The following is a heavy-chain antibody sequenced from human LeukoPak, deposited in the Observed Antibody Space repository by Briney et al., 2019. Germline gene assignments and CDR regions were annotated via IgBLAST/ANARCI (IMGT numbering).Heavy chain of an antibody. CDR1: GFTFSDYY. J-gene: IGHJ4*02. Sequence: GGSLRLSCAASGFTFSDYYMSWIRQAPGKGLEWGSYISSSGSTIYYADSVKGGFTISRDNAKNSLYLQMNSLRAEDTAVYYCARDLGYYYGSGSYISDYYFDYWGQGTLVTVSS. CDR3: ARDLGYYYGSGSYISDYYFDY. V-gene: IGHV3-11*01. CDR2: ISSSGSTI. D-gene: IGHD3-10*01.